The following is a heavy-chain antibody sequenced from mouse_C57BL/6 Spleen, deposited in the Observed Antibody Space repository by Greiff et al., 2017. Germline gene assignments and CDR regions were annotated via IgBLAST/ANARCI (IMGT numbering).Heavy chain of an antibody. Sequence: EVMLVESGGGLVKPGGSLKLSCAASGFTFSDYGMHWVRQAPEKGLEWVAYISSGSSTIYYADTVKGRFTISRDNAKNTLFLQMTSLRSEDTAMYYCASRYDGYSSWFAYWGQGTLVTVSA. CDR3: ASRYDGYSSWFAY. CDR1: GFTFSDYG. J-gene: IGHJ3*01. CDR2: ISSGSSTI. V-gene: IGHV5-17*01. D-gene: IGHD2-3*01.